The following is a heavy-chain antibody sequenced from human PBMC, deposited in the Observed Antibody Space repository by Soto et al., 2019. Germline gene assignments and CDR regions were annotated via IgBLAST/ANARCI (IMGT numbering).Heavy chain of an antibody. D-gene: IGHD6-13*01. J-gene: IGHJ6*03. V-gene: IGHV3-7*01. CDR2: IKQDGSEK. CDR3: ARDEGYSSSWYYYYYMDV. CDR1: GVTFSSYW. Sequence: GGSLRLSCAASGVTFSSYWMSWVRQAPGKGLEWVANIKQDGSEKYYVDSVKGRFTISRDNAKNSLYLQMNSLRAEDTAVYYCARDEGYSSSWYYYYYMDVWGKGTTVTVSS.